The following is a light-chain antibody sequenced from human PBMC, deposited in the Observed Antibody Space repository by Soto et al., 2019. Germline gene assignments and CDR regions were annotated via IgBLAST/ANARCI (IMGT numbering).Light chain of an antibody. CDR1: QSVSSSSY. V-gene: IGKV3-20*01. CDR3: HQYGSSPSYT. J-gene: IGKJ2*01. CDR2: GAS. Sequence: EIVLTQSPGTLSLSPGERATLSCRASQSVSSSSYLAWYQQKPGQAPRLLIYGASSRATGIPDRFSGSGSGTDFPLTIIRLEPEDFAVYYCHQYGSSPSYTFGQGTKLEIK.